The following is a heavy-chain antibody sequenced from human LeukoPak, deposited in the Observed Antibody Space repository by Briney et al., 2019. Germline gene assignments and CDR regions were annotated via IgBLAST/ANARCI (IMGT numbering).Heavy chain of an antibody. CDR1: GGTFSSYA. V-gene: IGHV1-69*13. CDR2: IIPIFGTA. CDR3: ARFSGYSSGWLDY. J-gene: IGHJ4*02. D-gene: IGHD6-19*01. Sequence: GASVKVSCKASGGTFSSYALSWVRQAPGQGLEWMGGIIPIFGTANYAQKFQGRVTITADGSTSTAYMELSSLRSEDTAVYYCARFSGYSSGWLDYWGQGTLVTVSS.